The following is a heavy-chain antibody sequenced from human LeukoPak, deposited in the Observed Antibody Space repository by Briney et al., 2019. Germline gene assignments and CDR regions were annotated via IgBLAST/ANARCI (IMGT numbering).Heavy chain of an antibody. CDR1: GFTFSSYA. J-gene: IGHJ6*03. CDR2: ISYDGSNK. V-gene: IGHV3-30-3*01. Sequence: GGSLRLSCAASGFTFSSYAMHWVRQAPGKGLEWVAVISYDGSNKYYADSVKGRFTISRDNSKNTLYLQMNSLRAEDTAVYYCARGSSWEYYYYYYMDVWGKGTRSPSP. D-gene: IGHD6-13*01. CDR3: ARGSSWEYYYYYYMDV.